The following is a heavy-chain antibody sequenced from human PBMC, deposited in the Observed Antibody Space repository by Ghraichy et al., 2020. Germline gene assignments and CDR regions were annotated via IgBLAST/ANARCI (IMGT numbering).Heavy chain of an antibody. V-gene: IGHV4-34*01. CDR1: GGSFSGYY. CDR3: ASAESYYYDSSSDY. Sequence: ESLNISCAVYGGSFSGYYWSWIRQPPGKGLEWIGEINHSGSTNYNPSLKSRVTISVDTSKNQFSLKLSSVTAADTAVYYCASAESYYYDSSSDYWGQGTLVTVSS. D-gene: IGHD3-22*01. CDR2: INHSGST. J-gene: IGHJ4*02.